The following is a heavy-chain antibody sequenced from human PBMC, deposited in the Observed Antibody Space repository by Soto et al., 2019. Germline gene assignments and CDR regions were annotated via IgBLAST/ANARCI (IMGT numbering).Heavy chain of an antibody. D-gene: IGHD2-8*01. CDR3: ARGNGMLLAVQGDAPDKYYLDS. CDR1: GGSFSGYY. Sequence: KPSETLSLTCAVYGGSFSGYYWSWIRQPPGKGLEWIGEINHSGSINYNPSLKSRVTISVDTPKNQFSLKLGSVTAADTAIYYCARGNGMLLAVQGDAPDKYYLDSWSQGTLVTVSS. J-gene: IGHJ4*02. CDR2: INHSGSI. V-gene: IGHV4-34*01.